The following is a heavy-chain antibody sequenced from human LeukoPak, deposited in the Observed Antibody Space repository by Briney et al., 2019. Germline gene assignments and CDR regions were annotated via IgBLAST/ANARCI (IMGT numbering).Heavy chain of an antibody. V-gene: IGHV4-39*01. Sequence: SETLSLTCTVSGVSISDSSSYWGWIRQPPGKGLGYIGSIYYTGSTYYNPSLKSRVTISVDTSKNQFSLMLDSVAAADTAVYYCVRHAGGTSLFGPWGQGTLVTVSS. D-gene: IGHD6-13*01. CDR3: VRHAGGTSLFGP. J-gene: IGHJ5*02. CDR2: IYYTGST. CDR1: GVSISDSSSY.